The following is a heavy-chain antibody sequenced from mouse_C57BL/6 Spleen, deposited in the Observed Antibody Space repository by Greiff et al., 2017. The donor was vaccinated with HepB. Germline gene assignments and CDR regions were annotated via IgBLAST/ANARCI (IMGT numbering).Heavy chain of an antibody. CDR2: IYPRSGNT. D-gene: IGHD1-1*01. CDR3: ARSPVITTGVATNFDV. V-gene: IGHV1-81*01. CDR1: GYTFTSYG. Sequence: QVQLQQSGAELARPGASVKLSCKASGYTFTSYGISWVKQRTGQGLEWIGEIYPRSGNTYYNEKFKGKATLTADKSSSTAYMELRSLTSEDSAVFFCARSPVITTGVATNFDVWGTGTTVTVSS. J-gene: IGHJ1*03.